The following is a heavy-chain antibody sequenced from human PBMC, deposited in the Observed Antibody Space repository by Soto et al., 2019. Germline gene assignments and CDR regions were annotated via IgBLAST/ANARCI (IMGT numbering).Heavy chain of an antibody. V-gene: IGHV1-3*01. D-gene: IGHD3-3*01. Sequence: ASVKVSCKASGYTFTSYAMHWVRQAPGQRLEWMGWINAGNGNTKYSQKFQGRVTITRDTSASTAYMELSSLRSEDTAVYYCARSAEFAYYDFWSCYSGLDSWGQGTLVPVSS. J-gene: IGHJ4*02. CDR2: INAGNGNT. CDR1: GYTFTSYA. CDR3: ARSAEFAYYDFWSCYSGLDS.